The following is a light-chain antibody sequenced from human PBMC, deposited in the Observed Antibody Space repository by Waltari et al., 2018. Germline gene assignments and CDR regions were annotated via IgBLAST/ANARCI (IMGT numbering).Light chain of an antibody. J-gene: IGLJ3*02. CDR3: SSYTSTNTWL. CDR2: DVS. CDR1: SSDIGGYNY. Sequence: QSVLTQPASVSGSPGQSITISCAGTSSDIGGYNYVSWYQQTPGKAPKLMISDVSKRPSGVSNRFSGSRSGNTASLTISGLQAEDEADYYCSSYTSTNTWLFGGGTKLTVL. V-gene: IGLV2-14*01.